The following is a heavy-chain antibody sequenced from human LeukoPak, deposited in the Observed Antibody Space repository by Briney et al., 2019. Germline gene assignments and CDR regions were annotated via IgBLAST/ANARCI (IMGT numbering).Heavy chain of an antibody. J-gene: IGHJ6*02. CDR1: GFTFSDYY. D-gene: IGHD2-2*02. Sequence: GGSLRLSCAASGFTFSDYYMSWIRQAPGKGLEWVSYISSSGSTIYYADSVKGRFAISRDNAKNSLFLQMNSLRAEDTAVYYCARPLCSSTSCYTGHYYGMDVWGQGTTVSVSS. CDR2: ISSSGSTI. V-gene: IGHV3-11*01. CDR3: ARPLCSSTSCYTGHYYGMDV.